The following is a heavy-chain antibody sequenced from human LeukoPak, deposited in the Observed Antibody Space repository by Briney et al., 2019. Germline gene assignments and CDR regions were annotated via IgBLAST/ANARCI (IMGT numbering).Heavy chain of an antibody. D-gene: IGHD6-13*01. J-gene: IGHJ6*03. Sequence: SETLSLTCTVSGGSISSYYWSCIRQPPGKGLEWIGYIYYSGSTNYNPSLKSRVTISVDTSKNQFSLKLSSVTAADTAVYYCARAGQTAAAGLYYYYYMDVWGKGTTVTVSS. CDR3: ARAGQTAAAGLYYYYYMDV. CDR2: IYYSGST. V-gene: IGHV4-59*01. CDR1: GGSISSYY.